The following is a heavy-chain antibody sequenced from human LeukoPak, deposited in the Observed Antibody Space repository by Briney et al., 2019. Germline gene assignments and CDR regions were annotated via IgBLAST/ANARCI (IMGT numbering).Heavy chain of an antibody. V-gene: IGHV3-23*01. CDR1: GFTFSTYA. J-gene: IGHJ4*02. CDR2: ITSSGYDT. CDR3: AKDSRETLAGTEDY. D-gene: IGHD6-19*01. Sequence: PGGSLRLSCAASGFTFSTYAMSWVRQAPGKGLELVSSITSSGYDTYYRDSVKGRFTISRDNSENTLYLQMNGLRPEDTAMYYCAKDSRETLAGTEDYWGRGTLVTVSS.